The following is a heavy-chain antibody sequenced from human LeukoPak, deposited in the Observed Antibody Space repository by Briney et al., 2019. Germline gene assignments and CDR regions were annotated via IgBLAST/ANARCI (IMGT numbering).Heavy chain of an antibody. CDR3: ARKSPLMITFGADAFDI. CDR1: GGAISSGSYY. V-gene: IGHV4-61*02. CDR2: VYRSGST. Sequence: MPSETLSLTCTVSGGAISSGSYYWNWIRQPAGKGLEWIGRVYRSGSTDYNPSFQSRVTISVDTSNNQFSLKLSSVTAADTAVYYCARKSPLMITFGADAFDIWGQGTMVTVSS. J-gene: IGHJ3*02. D-gene: IGHD3-16*01.